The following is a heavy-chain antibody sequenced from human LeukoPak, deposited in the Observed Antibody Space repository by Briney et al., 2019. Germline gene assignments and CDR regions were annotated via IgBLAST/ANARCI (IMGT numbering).Heavy chain of an antibody. J-gene: IGHJ3*02. V-gene: IGHV3-9*01. D-gene: IGHD6-13*01. CDR1: GFTFDDYA. Sequence: GGSLRLSCAASGFTFDDYAMHWVRQAPGKGLEWVSGISWNSGSIGYADSVKGRFTISRDNAKNSLYLQMNSLRAEDTALYYCAKGKGARGDYSSSWMNAFDIWGQGTMVTVSS. CDR3: AKGKGARGDYSSSWMNAFDI. CDR2: ISWNSGSI.